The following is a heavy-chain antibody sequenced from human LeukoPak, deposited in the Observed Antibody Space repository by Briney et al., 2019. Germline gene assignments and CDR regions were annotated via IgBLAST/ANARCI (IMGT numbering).Heavy chain of an antibody. J-gene: IGHJ6*02. D-gene: IGHD3-16*01. CDR2: IYYSGST. V-gene: IGHV4-59*01. CDR3: ARGHGGWYYFYGMDV. Sequence: SETLSLTCTVSSGSISRYYWSWIRQPPGKGLEWIGYIYYSGSTNYNPSLKSRVTISVDTSKNQFSLKLSSVTAADTAVYYCARGHGGWYYFYGMDVSGQGTTVTVSS. CDR1: SGSISRYY.